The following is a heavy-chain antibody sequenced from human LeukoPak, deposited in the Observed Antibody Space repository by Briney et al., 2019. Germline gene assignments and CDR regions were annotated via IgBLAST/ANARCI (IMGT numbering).Heavy chain of an antibody. CDR1: GFTFSSYG. CDR2: IWYDGSNK. J-gene: IGHJ4*02. V-gene: IGHV3-33*06. Sequence: GGSLRLSCAASGFTFSSYGMHWVRQAPGKGLVWVAVIWYDGSNKYYADSVKGRFTISRDNSKNTLYLQMNSLRAEDTAVYYCAKGDSSTTRYYFDYWGQGTLVTVSS. CDR3: AKGDSSTTRYYFDY. D-gene: IGHD6-13*01.